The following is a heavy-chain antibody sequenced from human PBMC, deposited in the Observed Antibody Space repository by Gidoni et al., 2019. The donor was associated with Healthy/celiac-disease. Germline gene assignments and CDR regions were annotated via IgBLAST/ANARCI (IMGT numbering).Heavy chain of an antibody. CDR1: GFSLSTSGMC. V-gene: IGHV2-70*15. CDR2: IDWDDDK. CDR3: ARIRGDSSGYYYFDY. Sequence: QVTLRESGPALVKPTQTLTLTCTFSGFSLSTSGMCVSWIRQPPGKALEWLARIDWDDDKYYSPPLKTRLTISKDTAKNQVVLTMTNMDPVDTATYYCARIRGDSSGYYYFDYWGQGTLVTVSS. D-gene: IGHD3-22*01. J-gene: IGHJ4*02.